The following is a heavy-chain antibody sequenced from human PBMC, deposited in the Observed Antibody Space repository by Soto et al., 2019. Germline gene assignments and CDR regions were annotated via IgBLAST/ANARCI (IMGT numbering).Heavy chain of an antibody. Sequence: QVQLVESGGGVVQPGKSLRLSCEASGFTFSSYGIHCVRQAPGKGLEWVAAISYDGFNEYYADSVKGRFTISRDNSKNTVYLQMSSLRPGDTATYYCAKEGYADYWYFDYWGQGTLVTVSS. V-gene: IGHV3-30*18. J-gene: IGHJ4*02. CDR1: GFTFSSYG. CDR2: ISYDGFNE. CDR3: AKEGYADYWYFDY. D-gene: IGHD5-12*01.